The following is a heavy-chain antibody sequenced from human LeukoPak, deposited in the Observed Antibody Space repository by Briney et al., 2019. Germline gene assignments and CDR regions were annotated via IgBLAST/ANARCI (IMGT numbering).Heavy chain of an antibody. CDR2: IRSKAYGGTT. Sequence: GGSLRLSCAASGFTFSNYWMSWVRQAPGKGLEWVGFIRSKAYGGTTEYAASVKGRFTISRDDSKSIAYLQMNSLKTEDTAVYYCTRGMKRPGGNYYYYYMDVWGKGTTVTVSS. CDR3: TRGMKRPGGNYYYYYMDV. V-gene: IGHV3-49*04. CDR1: GFTFSNYW. J-gene: IGHJ6*03.